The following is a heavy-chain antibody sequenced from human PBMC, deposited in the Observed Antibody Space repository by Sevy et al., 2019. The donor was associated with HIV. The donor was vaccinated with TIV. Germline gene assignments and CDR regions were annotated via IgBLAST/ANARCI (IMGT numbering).Heavy chain of an antibody. CDR1: GFSFSDYR. V-gene: IGHV3-30*03. CDR2: ISYDGRNNK. Sequence: GGSLRLSCAASGFSFSDYRMHWVRQAPGKGLEWVAVISYDGRNNKYNADSVKGRFTISRDNSKNTLYLQMNSLRAEDTAVYYCARDHTYYDSGTILGWFAPWGQGTLVTVSS. J-gene: IGHJ5*02. CDR3: ARDHTYYDSGTILGWFAP. D-gene: IGHD3-10*01.